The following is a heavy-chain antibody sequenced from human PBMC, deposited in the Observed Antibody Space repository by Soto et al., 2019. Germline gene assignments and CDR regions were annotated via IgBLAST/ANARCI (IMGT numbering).Heavy chain of an antibody. J-gene: IGHJ2*01. Sequence: SETLSLTCTVSGGSISSSSYYWGWIRQPPGKGLEWIGSIYYSGSTYYNPSLKSRVTISVDTSKNQFSLKLSSVTAADTAVYYCASTATGYWYLDLWGRGTLVTVSS. V-gene: IGHV4-39*01. CDR1: GGSISSSSYY. CDR3: ASTATGYWYLDL. CDR2: IYYSGST.